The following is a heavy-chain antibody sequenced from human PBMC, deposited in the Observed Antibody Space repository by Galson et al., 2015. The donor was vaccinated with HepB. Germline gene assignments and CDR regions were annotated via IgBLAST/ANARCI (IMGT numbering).Heavy chain of an antibody. D-gene: IGHD3-3*01. Sequence: LSLTCTVSGGSISSGGYYWSWIRQHPGKGLEWLGYIYYSGSTYYNPSLKSRVTISVDTSKNQFSLKLSSVTAADTAVYYCARDIRAGFLEAYIDYWGQGTLVTVSS. CDR3: ARDIRAGFLEAYIDY. CDR1: GGSISSGGYY. J-gene: IGHJ4*02. CDR2: IYYSGST. V-gene: IGHV4-31*03.